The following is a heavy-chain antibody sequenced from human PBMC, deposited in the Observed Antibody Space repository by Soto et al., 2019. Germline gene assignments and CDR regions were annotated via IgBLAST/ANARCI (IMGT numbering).Heavy chain of an antibody. Sequence: GGSLRLSCAASGFAFSNYAMAWVRQAPGKGLKWVSVVSARGDSTNYADSVKGRFSISRDNSKNSLYLQMNSLRAEDTAVYYCAKRTLTAPFPFDYWGPGTLVTVSS. CDR2: VSARGDST. J-gene: IGHJ4*02. V-gene: IGHV3-23*01. CDR3: AKRTLTAPFPFDY. CDR1: GFAFSNYA.